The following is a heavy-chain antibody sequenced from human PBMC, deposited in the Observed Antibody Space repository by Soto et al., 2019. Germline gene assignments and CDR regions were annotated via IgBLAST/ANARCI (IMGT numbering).Heavy chain of an antibody. CDR1: GGSISSGGCY. V-gene: IGHV4-31*03. Sequence: TLSLTCTVSGGSISSGGCYWSWIREQPGKGLEWSGYIYYSGSTYYNPSLKSRVTISVDTSKNQFSLKLSSVTAAATAVSYCSTPRYDLSAFDPWGQGTLVTVSS. CDR2: IYYSGST. J-gene: IGHJ5*02. CDR3: STPRYDLSAFDP. D-gene: IGHD3-3*01.